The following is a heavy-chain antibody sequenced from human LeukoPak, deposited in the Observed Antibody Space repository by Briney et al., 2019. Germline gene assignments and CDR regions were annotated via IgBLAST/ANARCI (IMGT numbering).Heavy chain of an antibody. CDR2: ISYDGSNK. CDR3: ARTSVSGYGMDV. Sequence: GGSLRLSCAASGFTFSSYAVHWVRQAPGKGLEWVAVISYDGSNKYYADSVKGRFTISRDNSKNTLYLQMNSLRAEDTAVYYCARTSVSGYGMDVWGQGTTVTVSS. V-gene: IGHV3-30-3*01. CDR1: GFTFSSYA. J-gene: IGHJ6*02.